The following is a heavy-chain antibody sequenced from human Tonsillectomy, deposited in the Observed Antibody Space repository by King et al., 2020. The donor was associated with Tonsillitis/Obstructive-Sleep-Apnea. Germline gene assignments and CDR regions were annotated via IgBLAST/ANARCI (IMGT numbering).Heavy chain of an antibody. Sequence: QLVQSGAEVKKPGASVKVSCKASGYTFSNYGISWVRQAPGQGLEWMAWISAHNGHTNYAQKLQGRVTMTTDTSTSTAYMELRSLRSDDTAMYYCARDSMSHYYDSSGYYTFNYWGQGTLVTVSA. D-gene: IGHD3-22*01. V-gene: IGHV1-18*01. J-gene: IGHJ4*02. CDR2: ISAHNGHT. CDR1: GYTFSNYG. CDR3: ARDSMSHYYDSSGYYTFNY.